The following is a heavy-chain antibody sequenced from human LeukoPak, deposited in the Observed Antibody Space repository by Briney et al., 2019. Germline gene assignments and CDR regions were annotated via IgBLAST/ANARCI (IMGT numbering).Heavy chain of an antibody. CDR3: AKGRRWELPLDY. CDR1: GGSFSGYY. J-gene: IGHJ4*02. V-gene: IGHV3-23*01. CDR2: ISGSGDKT. Sequence: ETLSLTCAVYGGSFSGYYWSWVRQAPGKGLEWVSAISGSGDKTYYADSVKGRFTISRDNSKNTLYLQMNSLRAEDTAVFYCAKGRRWELPLDYWGQGILVTVSS. D-gene: IGHD1-26*01.